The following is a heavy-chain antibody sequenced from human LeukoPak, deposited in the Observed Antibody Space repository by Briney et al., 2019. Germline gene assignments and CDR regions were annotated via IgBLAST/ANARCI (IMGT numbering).Heavy chain of an antibody. CDR1: GGSISSGGYY. J-gene: IGHJ6*02. CDR2: IYYSGST. V-gene: IGHV4-31*03. CDR3: ARFCSSTSCYVQASGMDV. Sequence: SETLSLTCTVSGGSISSGGYYWSWIRQHPGKGLEWIGYIYYSGSTYYNPSLKSRVTISVDTSKNQFSLKLSSVTAADTAVYYCARFCSSTSCYVQASGMDVWGQGTTVTVSS. D-gene: IGHD2-2*01.